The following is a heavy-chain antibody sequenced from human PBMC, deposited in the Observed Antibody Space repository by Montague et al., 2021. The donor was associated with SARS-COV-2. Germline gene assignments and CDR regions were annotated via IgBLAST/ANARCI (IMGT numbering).Heavy chain of an antibody. V-gene: IGHV4-59*08. J-gene: IGHJ6*02. Sequence: SETLSLTCSVSGDSLSNYSWSWIRQSPGKGLEWIGYIYYSGSTNYNPSLTSRVTISVDTSKNQVSLKLTSVTAADTAVYYCARHLRVTTVTSHMYHYAMDVWGQGTTVTVSS. CDR2: IYYSGST. D-gene: IGHD4-11*01. CDR3: ARHLRVTTVTSHMYHYAMDV. CDR1: GDSLSNYS.